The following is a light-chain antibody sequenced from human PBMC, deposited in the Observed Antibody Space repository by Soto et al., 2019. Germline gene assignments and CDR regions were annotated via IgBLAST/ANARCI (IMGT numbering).Light chain of an antibody. V-gene: IGLV2-14*03. J-gene: IGLJ1*01. CDR2: DVS. CDR1: SSDVGGYNY. CDR3: SSYTSSSTYV. Sequence: QSVLTQPASVSGAPGQSIAISCTGTSSDVGGYNYVSWYQHHPGKAPKLMVYDVSNRPSGVSNRFSGSKSGNTASLTISGLQAEDVADYYCSSYTSSSTYVFVPGTKVTVL.